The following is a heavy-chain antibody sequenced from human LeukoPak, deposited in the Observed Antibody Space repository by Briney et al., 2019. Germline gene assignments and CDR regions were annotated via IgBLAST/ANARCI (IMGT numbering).Heavy chain of an antibody. V-gene: IGHV5-10-1*01. CDR1: GYSFTSYW. J-gene: IGHJ4*02. CDR2: IDPSDSYT. Sequence: GESLKISCQGSGYSFTSYWISWVRQMPGKGLEWMGRIDPSDSYTNYSPSFQGHVTISADKSISTAYLQWSSLKASDTAMYNCARHDRAHDYGDLSFYFDYWGQGTLVTVSS. CDR3: ARHDRAHDYGDLSFYFDY. D-gene: IGHD4-17*01.